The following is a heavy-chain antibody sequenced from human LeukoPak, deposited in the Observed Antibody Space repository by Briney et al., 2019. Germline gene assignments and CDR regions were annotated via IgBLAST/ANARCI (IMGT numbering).Heavy chain of an antibody. CDR1: GYSFTNYW. CDR2: IYPGDSDT. CDR3: ARLLLYYYDSSGYPQRYFDS. J-gene: IGHJ4*02. Sequence: GESLKISCKGSGYSFTNYWIGWVRQMPGKGLEWMGIIYPGDSDTRYSPSFQGPVTISADKSITTAYLQWNSLKASDTAMYYCARLLLYYYDSSGYPQRYFDSWGQGTLVTVSS. D-gene: IGHD3-22*01. V-gene: IGHV5-51*01.